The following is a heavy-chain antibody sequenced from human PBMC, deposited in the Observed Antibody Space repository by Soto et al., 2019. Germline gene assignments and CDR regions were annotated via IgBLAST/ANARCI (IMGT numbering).Heavy chain of an antibody. D-gene: IGHD6-19*01. Sequence: GGSLRLSCAASGFTFSSYSMNWVRQAPGKGLEWVSSISSSSYIYYADSVKGRFTISRDNAKNSLYLQMNSLRAEDTAVYYCARDAPGIAVAGTLDYWGQGTLVTVSS. CDR1: GFTFSSYS. CDR2: ISSSSYI. J-gene: IGHJ4*02. CDR3: ARDAPGIAVAGTLDY. V-gene: IGHV3-21*01.